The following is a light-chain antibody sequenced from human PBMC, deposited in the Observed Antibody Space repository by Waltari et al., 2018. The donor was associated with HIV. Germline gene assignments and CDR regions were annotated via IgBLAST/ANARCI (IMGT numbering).Light chain of an antibody. V-gene: IGLV2-14*03. CDR2: DVS. CDR3: SSYTSSSTLV. CDR1: SSDVGGYNY. Sequence: QSALTQPASVSGSPGQSITPSCTGTSSDVGGYNYVSGYQQHPGKAPKLIIYDVSNRPSGVSNRFSGSKSGNTASLTISGLQAEDEADYYCSSYTSSSTLVFGGGTKLTVL. J-gene: IGLJ2*01.